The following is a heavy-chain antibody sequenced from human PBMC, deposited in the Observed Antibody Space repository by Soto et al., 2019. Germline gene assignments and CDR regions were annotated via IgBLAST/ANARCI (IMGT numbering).Heavy chain of an antibody. CDR2: IHHSGRT. CDR1: GDSISSDKW. D-gene: IGHD2-21*02. J-gene: IGHJ4*02. V-gene: IGHV4-4*02. CDR3: ARGGDWQFDS. Sequence: QVQLQESGPGLVKPSGTLSLTCAVSGDSISSDKWWSWVRQPPGKGLEWIGEIHHSGRTNYNPSLKRRVTILVEKSKNQVSLELSSMTAADTAVYYCARGGDWQFDSWGQGTLVTVSS.